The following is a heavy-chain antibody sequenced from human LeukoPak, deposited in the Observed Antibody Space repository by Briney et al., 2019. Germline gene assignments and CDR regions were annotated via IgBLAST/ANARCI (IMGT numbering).Heavy chain of an antibody. CDR2: ISWESGNI. Sequence: GGSLRLSCAASRLTFDDYAMHWVRQAPGKGLEWVSGISWESGNIGYAESVKGRFTVSRDNAKNSLYLEMHSLRPEDMALYYCAKELGPYEYGSSPFEYWGQGTLVTVSS. CDR3: AKELGPYEYGSSPFEY. J-gene: IGHJ4*02. CDR1: RLTFDDYA. D-gene: IGHD6-6*01. V-gene: IGHV3-9*03.